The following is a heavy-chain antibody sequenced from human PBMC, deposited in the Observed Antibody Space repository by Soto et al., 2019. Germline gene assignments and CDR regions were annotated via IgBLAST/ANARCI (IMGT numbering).Heavy chain of an antibody. CDR1: GGTFSGYA. CDR3: ARDPRSITGTTSSEDFQH. Sequence: QAQLMQSGAEVKKPGSSVKVSCKASGGTFSGYAISWVRQAPGQGLEWMGGIIPVLGITNYAQKFQGRITIVADESTGTAYMDLRSLRSEDTAVYYCARDPRSITGTTSSEDFQHWGPGTLVSVSS. CDR2: IIPVLGIT. V-gene: IGHV1-69*01. D-gene: IGHD1-20*01. J-gene: IGHJ1*01.